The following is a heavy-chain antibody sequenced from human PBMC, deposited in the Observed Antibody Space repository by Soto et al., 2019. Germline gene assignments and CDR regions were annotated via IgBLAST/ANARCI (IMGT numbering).Heavy chain of an antibody. CDR2: INPNGGGR. CDR3: ARGSVGPTTDFDY. J-gene: IGHJ4*02. CDR1: GYTFTGFH. D-gene: IGHD1-26*01. Sequence: QVQLVQSGAEVKQPGASVKVSCKASGYTFTGFHIRWVRQAPGQGLEWMGWINPNGGGRNYAQKFQGWVTMTRDTSISTAYMELSRLKSDDTDVYYCARGSVGPTTDFDYWGQGTLVTVSS. V-gene: IGHV1-2*04.